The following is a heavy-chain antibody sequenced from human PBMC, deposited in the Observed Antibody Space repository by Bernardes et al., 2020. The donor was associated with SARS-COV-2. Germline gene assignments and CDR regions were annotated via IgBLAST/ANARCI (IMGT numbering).Heavy chain of an antibody. D-gene: IGHD4-17*01. V-gene: IGHV1-2*04. Sequence: ASVKVSCKASGYTFTGYYMHWVRQAPGQGLEWMGWINPNSGGTNYAQKFQGWVTMTRDTSISTAYMELSRLRSDDTAVYYCARDGATVTTFWYFDLWGRGTLVTVSS. CDR3: ARDGATVTTFWYFDL. CDR1: GYTFTGYY. CDR2: INPNSGGT. J-gene: IGHJ2*01.